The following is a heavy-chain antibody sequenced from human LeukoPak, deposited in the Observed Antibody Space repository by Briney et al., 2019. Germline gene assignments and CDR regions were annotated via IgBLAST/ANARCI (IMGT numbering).Heavy chain of an antibody. CDR3: ARVTTGGYYNY. J-gene: IGHJ4*02. CDR2: IYTSGST. Sequence: SETMSLTCTVSGGSISSGSYYWSWIRQPAGKGLEWIGRIYTSGSTNYNPSLKSRVTISLDTSENHFSLKLSSVTAADTAVYYCARVTTGGYYNYWGQGTLVTVSS. D-gene: IGHD3-22*01. V-gene: IGHV4-61*02. CDR1: GGSISSGSYY.